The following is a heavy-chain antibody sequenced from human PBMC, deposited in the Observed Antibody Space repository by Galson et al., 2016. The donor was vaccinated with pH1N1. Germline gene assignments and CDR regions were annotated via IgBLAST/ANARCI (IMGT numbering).Heavy chain of an antibody. CDR1: GFTFNSNA. V-gene: IGHV3-30*02. J-gene: IGHJ4*02. Sequence: SLRLSCAASGFTFNSNAMNWVRQAPGKGLEWVAFIRFDGSKKYYADSVKGRFTISRDNSRATLFLQMNSLRPEDTAVYYCVKDSDYGGQLRWGQGTLVTVSS. CDR3: VKDSDYGGQLR. D-gene: IGHD4-23*01. CDR2: IRFDGSKK.